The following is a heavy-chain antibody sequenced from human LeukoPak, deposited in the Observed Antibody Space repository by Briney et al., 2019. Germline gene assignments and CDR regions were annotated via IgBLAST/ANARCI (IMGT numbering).Heavy chain of an antibody. CDR2: IRYDGSNK. CDR3: AKGDQYYYGGFDP. Sequence: GGSLRLSCAASGFTFSSYGMHWVRQAPGKGLEWVAFIRYDGSNKYYADSVKGRFTISRDNSKNTLYLQMNSLRAEDTAVYYCAKGDQYYYGGFDPWGQGTLVTVSS. CDR1: GFTFSSYG. V-gene: IGHV3-30*02. J-gene: IGHJ5*02. D-gene: IGHD3-10*01.